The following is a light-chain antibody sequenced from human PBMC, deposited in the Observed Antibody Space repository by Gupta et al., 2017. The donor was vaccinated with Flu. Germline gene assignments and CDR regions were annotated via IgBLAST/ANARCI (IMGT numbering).Light chain of an antibody. CDR2: GAS. CDR1: QSISTY. V-gene: IGKV1-39*01. Sequence: IPMTDSPTSLPASVGDRVSIACRASQSISTYLNWYQQKTGKAPKLLIHGASSLQSGVPSRFSGSGSGTDFTRTISSLQPEDFATYYCQQSYSSPRNFGQGTKLE. J-gene: IGKJ2*01. CDR3: QQSYSSPRN.